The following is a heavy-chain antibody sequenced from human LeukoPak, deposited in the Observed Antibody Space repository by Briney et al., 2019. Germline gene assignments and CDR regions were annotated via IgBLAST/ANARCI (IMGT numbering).Heavy chain of an antibody. CDR2: IYSGGST. D-gene: IGHD6-13*01. V-gene: IGHV3-66*01. J-gene: IGHJ6*02. Sequence: GGSLRLSCAASGFTVSSNYMSWVRQAPGKRLEWVSVIYSGGSTYYADSVKGRFTISRDNSKNTLYLQMNSLRAEDTAVYYCARDLGTDYYYYGMDVWGQGTTVTVSS. CDR1: GFTVSSNY. CDR3: ARDLGTDYYYYGMDV.